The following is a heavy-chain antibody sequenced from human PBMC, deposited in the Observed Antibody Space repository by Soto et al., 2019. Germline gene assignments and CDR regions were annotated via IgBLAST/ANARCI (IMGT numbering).Heavy chain of an antibody. V-gene: IGHV3-48*02. Sequence: GGSLRLSCVASGFTFSTYSINWVRQAPGKGLEWVSYLSSSSSTTYYADSVKGRFTISRDNAKNSLYLQMNSLREEDTAVYYCASQGAGHGYGFDYYYYGMDVWGQGTTVTVSS. J-gene: IGHJ6*02. CDR3: ASQGAGHGYGFDYYYYGMDV. D-gene: IGHD5-18*01. CDR1: GFTFSTYS. CDR2: LSSSSSTT.